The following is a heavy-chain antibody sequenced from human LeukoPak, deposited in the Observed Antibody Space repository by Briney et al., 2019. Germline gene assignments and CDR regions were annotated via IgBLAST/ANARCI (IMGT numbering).Heavy chain of an antibody. CDR2: ISSSSSYI. CDR1: GFTFSSYG. D-gene: IGHD4-23*01. Sequence: GGSLRLSCAASGFTFSSYGMNWVRQAPGKGLEWVSSISSSSSYIYYADSVKGRFTISRDNAKNSLYLQMNSLRAEDTAVYYCARVHDYGGNPRNSEVLSVWYFDLWGRGTLVTVSS. J-gene: IGHJ2*01. V-gene: IGHV3-21*04. CDR3: ARVHDYGGNPRNSEVLSVWYFDL.